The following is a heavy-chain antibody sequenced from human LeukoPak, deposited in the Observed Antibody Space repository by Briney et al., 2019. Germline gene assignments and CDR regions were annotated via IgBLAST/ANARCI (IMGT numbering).Heavy chain of an antibody. CDR2: ISWDGGST. CDR3: AKDMSLMRATSFDY. V-gene: IGHV3-43*01. CDR1: GFTFGDYT. D-gene: IGHD1-26*01. J-gene: IGHJ4*02. Sequence: PGGSLRLPCAASGFTFGDYTMHWVRQAPGKGLEWVSLISWDGGSTYYADSVKGRFTISRDNSKNSLYLQMNSLRTEDTALYYCAKDMSLMRATSFDYWGQGTLVTVSS.